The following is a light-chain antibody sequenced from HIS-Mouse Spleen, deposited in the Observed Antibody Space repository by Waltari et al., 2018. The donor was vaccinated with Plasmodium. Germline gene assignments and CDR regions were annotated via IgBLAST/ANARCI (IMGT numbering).Light chain of an antibody. V-gene: IGKV3-20*01. Sequence: EIVLTQSPGTLSLSPGERATLSCRASQSVSSSNLAWYQKKPGQAPRLLIYGASSRATGIPDRFSGSGSGTDFTLTISRLEPEDFAVYYCQQYGSSPYTFGQGTKLEIK. CDR2: GAS. J-gene: IGKJ2*01. CDR3: QQYGSSPYT. CDR1: QSVSSSN.